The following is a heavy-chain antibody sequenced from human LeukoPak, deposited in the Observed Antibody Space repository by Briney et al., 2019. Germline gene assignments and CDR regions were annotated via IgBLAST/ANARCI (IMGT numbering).Heavy chain of an antibody. J-gene: IGHJ4*02. CDR3: ARDSNDFTLDY. CDR1: GFTFSSYS. V-gene: IGHV3-21*01. D-gene: IGHD3-3*01. CDR2: ISSSGSYI. Sequence: PGGSLRLSCAASGFTFSSYSMNWVRQAPGKGMEWVSSISSSGSYIYYADSVKGRFTISRDNAKNSLYLQMNSLRAEDTAVYYCARDSNDFTLDYWGQGTLVTVSS.